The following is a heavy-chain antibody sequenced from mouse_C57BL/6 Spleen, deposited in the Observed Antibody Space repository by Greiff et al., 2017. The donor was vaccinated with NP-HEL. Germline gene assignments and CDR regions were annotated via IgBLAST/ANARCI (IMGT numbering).Heavy chain of an antibody. V-gene: IGHV1-7*01. CDR1: GYTFTSYW. D-gene: IGHD3-1*01. CDR2: IYPSSGNT. J-gene: IGHJ2*01. Sequence: VKLMESGAELAKPGASVKLSCKASGYTFTSYWMHWVKQRPGQGLEWIGYIYPSSGNTKYNQKFKGKATLTADTSSSTAYMQLNSLTYEDSAAYYCASSRGSPDYWGQGTTLTVSS. CDR3: ASSRGSPDY.